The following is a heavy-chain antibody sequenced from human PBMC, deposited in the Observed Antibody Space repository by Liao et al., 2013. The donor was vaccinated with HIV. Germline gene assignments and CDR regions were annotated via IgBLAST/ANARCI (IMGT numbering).Heavy chain of an antibody. CDR1: GGSISSSSYY. D-gene: IGHD3-9*01. J-gene: IGHJ4*02. CDR2: IYYSGST. CDR3: ARGDFDWLSHFDY. Sequence: QVQLQQWGAGLLKPSETLSLTCTVSGGSISSSSYYWGWIRQPPGKGLEWIGSIYYSGSTYYNPSLKSQVTISVDTSKNQFSLKLSSVTAADTAVYYCARGDFDWLSHFDYWGQGTLVTVSS. V-gene: IGHV4-39*07.